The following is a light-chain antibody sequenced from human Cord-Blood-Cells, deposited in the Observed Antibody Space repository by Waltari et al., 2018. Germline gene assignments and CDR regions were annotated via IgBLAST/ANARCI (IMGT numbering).Light chain of an antibody. CDR1: QSVSSSY. CDR2: GAS. CDR3: QQYGSSPPLT. Sequence: EIVLTQSPGTLSLSPGERATLSCMASQSVSSSYLAWYQQKPGQAPRLLIYGASSRATGIPDRFSGSGSGTDFTLTISRLEPEEFAVYYCQQYGSSPPLTFGGGTKVEIK. V-gene: IGKV3-20*01. J-gene: IGKJ4*01.